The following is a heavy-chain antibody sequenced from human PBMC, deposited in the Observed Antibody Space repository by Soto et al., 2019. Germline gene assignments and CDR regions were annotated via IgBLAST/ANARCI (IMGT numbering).Heavy chain of an antibody. Sequence: QITLNESGPTQVKPRQTLTLTCTFPGFSLTTSGVGVGWIRQSPGKAPEWLALIYWDDDKRSSPSLKSRLTITKDTSKTHVVLTMADLDPADTATYYCAHRVLRTVFGLVTTTAIYFDFWGQGTPVAVSS. CDR3: AHRVLRTVFGLVTTTAIYFDF. CDR1: GFSLTTSGVG. V-gene: IGHV2-5*02. CDR2: IYWDDDK. J-gene: IGHJ4*02. D-gene: IGHD3-3*01.